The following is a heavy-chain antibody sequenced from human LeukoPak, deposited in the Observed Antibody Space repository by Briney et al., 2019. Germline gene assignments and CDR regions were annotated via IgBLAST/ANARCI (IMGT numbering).Heavy chain of an antibody. Sequence: GGSLRLSCAASGFTFSSYWMSWVRQAPGKGLEWVANIKQDGSEKYYVDSVKGRFTISRDNAKNSLYLQMNSLRAEDTAVYYCARAAPTRTLIGSGADYWGQGTLVTVSS. J-gene: IGHJ4*02. V-gene: IGHV3-7*01. CDR1: GFTFSSYW. CDR3: ARAAPTRTLIGSGADY. CDR2: IKQDGSEK. D-gene: IGHD3-22*01.